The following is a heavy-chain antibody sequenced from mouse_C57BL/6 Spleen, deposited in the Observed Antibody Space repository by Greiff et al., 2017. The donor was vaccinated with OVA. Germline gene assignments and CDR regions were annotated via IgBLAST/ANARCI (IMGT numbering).Heavy chain of an antibody. CDR1: GYTFTDYY. Sequence: EVQLQQSGPELVKPGASVKISCKASGYTFTDYYMNWVKQSHGKSLEWIGDINPNNGGTSYNQKFKGKATLTVDKSSSTAYMQLRSLTSEDSAVYCGARGDDYAFAYWGQGTLVTVSA. CDR2: INPNNGGT. CDR3: ARGDDYAFAY. J-gene: IGHJ3*01. V-gene: IGHV1-26*01. D-gene: IGHD2-4*01.